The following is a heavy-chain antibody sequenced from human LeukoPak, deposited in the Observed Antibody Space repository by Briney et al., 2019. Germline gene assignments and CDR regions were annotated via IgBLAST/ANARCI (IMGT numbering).Heavy chain of an antibody. V-gene: IGHV3-7*01. Sequence: PGGSLRLSCAASGFTFSSYWMSWVRQAPGKGLEWVANIKQDGSEKYYVDSVKGRFTISRDNAKNSLYLQMNSLRAEDTAVYYCARDRIVRGVSWAYYYYGMDVWGQGTTVTVSS. CDR2: IKQDGSEK. D-gene: IGHD3-10*01. J-gene: IGHJ6*02. CDR1: GFTFSSYW. CDR3: ARDRIVRGVSWAYYYYGMDV.